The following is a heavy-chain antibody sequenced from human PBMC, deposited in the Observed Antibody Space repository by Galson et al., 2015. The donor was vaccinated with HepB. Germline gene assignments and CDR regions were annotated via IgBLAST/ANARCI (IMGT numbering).Heavy chain of an antibody. V-gene: IGHV3-11*04. Sequence: SLRLSCAASGFTFSDYNMSWVRQAPGKGLEWVSYISSSGNIVNYADSVEGRFTISRDKNSLYLQMNSLRAEDTAVYYCARDLRECAIDHWGQGTLVTVSS. J-gene: IGHJ4*02. CDR1: GFTFSDYN. CDR3: ARDLRECAIDH. CDR2: ISSSGNIV.